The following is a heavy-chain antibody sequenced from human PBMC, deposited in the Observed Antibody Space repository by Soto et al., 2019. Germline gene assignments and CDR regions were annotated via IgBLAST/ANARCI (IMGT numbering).Heavy chain of an antibody. V-gene: IGHV4-39*01. J-gene: IGHJ4*02. CDR1: GGSISSSSYY. Sequence: SETLSLTCTVSGGSISSSSYYWGWIRQPPGKGLEWIGIIYYSGSTYYTPSLKSRVTISVDTSKNQFSLKLSSVTAADTAVYYCARRGIVGAGYFDYWGQGALVTVS. CDR3: ARRGIVGAGYFDY. D-gene: IGHD1-26*01. CDR2: IYYSGST.